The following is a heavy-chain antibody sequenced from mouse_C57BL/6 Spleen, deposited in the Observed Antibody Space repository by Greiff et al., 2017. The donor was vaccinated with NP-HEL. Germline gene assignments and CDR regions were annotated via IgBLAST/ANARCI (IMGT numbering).Heavy chain of an antibody. Sequence: VQLQQPGAELVKPGASVKLSCKASGYTFTSYWMQWVKQRPGQGLEWIGEIDPSDSYTNYNQKFKGKATLTVDTSSSTAYMQLSSLTSEDSAVYYCASHYYGSSYGAYWGQGTLVTVSA. CDR1: GYTFTSYW. D-gene: IGHD1-1*01. J-gene: IGHJ3*01. V-gene: IGHV1-50*01. CDR2: IDPSDSYT. CDR3: ASHYYGSSYGAY.